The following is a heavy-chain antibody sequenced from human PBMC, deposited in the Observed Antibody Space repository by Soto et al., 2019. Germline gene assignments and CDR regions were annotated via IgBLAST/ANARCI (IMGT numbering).Heavy chain of an antibody. J-gene: IGHJ4*02. CDR2: INAGNGNT. CDR1: GYTFTNYA. D-gene: IGHD6-13*01. CDR3: ARMAAFDY. V-gene: IGHV1-3*01. Sequence: QVQLVQSGAEVKKPGASVKVSCKASGYTFTNYAMQWVRQAPGQRLEWMGWINAGNGNTKYSPKFRGRVTITRDTSASTVYMERSSLRSEDTAVYYYARMAAFDYGCEGTLVTVSS.